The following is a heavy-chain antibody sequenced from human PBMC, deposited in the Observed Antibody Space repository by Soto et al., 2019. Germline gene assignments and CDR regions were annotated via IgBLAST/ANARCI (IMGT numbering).Heavy chain of an antibody. D-gene: IGHD6-13*01. Sequence: ASVKVSCKASDYTFTSYDIIWVRQAPGQGLEWIGWISVYNGNTNHAQKFRGRVTMTTDISTTTAYMEMRSLRSDDTAVYYCARSGSSWNLREFDYWGQGTLVTVSS. CDR2: ISVYNGNT. CDR3: ARSGSSWNLREFDY. J-gene: IGHJ4*02. CDR1: DYTFTSYD. V-gene: IGHV1-18*01.